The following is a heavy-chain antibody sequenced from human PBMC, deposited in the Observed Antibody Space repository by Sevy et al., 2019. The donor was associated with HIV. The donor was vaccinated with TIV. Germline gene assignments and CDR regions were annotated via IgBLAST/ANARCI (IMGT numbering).Heavy chain of an antibody. Sequence: GSLRLSCTASGFTFGDYCMSWVRQAPGKGLEWVAFLKSDVYGGTVDHAASVRGRFVISRDDSKTIAYLRMNDLKTEDTGVYYCTRWKAAQSIFDYWGQGALVTVSS. CDR1: GFTFGDYC. CDR2: LKSDVYGGTV. V-gene: IGHV3-49*04. CDR3: TRWKAAQSIFDY. J-gene: IGHJ4*02. D-gene: IGHD6-13*01.